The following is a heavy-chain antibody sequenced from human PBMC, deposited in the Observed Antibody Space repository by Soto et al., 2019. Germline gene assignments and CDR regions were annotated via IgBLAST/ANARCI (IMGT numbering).Heavy chain of an antibody. CDR2: INHRGRT. J-gene: IGHJ4*02. D-gene: IGHD1-26*01. V-gene: IGHV4-34*01. CDR3: ARLPDSGSYFNY. CDR1: GGSFSGYY. Sequence: SETLSLTCAVYGGSFSGYYWSWIRQPPGKGLEWIGEINHRGRTNYNPSLKSRVTISADTSKNQFSLKLSSVTAADTAVYYCARLPDSGSYFNYWGQGTLVTVSS.